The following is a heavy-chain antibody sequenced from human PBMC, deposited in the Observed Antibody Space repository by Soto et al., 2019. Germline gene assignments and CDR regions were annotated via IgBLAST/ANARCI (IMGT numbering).Heavy chain of an antibody. Sequence: QVQLVESGGGVVQPGRSPRLSCAASGFTFSTYGMHWVRQAPGKGLEWVAVIWYDGSNKYYADSVKGRFTISRDNSKNRRFLQMNSLRAEDTAVYYCARSPAGYSYGYGAAYWGQGTLVTVSS. D-gene: IGHD5-18*01. CDR1: GFTFSTYG. CDR2: IWYDGSNK. V-gene: IGHV3-33*01. CDR3: ARSPAGYSYGYGAAY. J-gene: IGHJ4*02.